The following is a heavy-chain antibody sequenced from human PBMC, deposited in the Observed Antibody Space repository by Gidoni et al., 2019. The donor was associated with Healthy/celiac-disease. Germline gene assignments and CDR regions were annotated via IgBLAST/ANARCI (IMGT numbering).Heavy chain of an antibody. D-gene: IGHD4-17*01. CDR1: GLTFSSYA. J-gene: IGHJ4*02. V-gene: IGHV3-23*01. CDR3: AKDEGYGDYVAY. Sequence: EVQLLESGGGLVQPGGSLRLSCAASGLTFSSYAMSWVRQAPGKGLECVSAISGSGGSTYYADSVKGRFTISRDNSKNTLYLQMNSLRAEDTAVYYCAKDEGYGDYVAYWGQGTLVTVSS. CDR2: ISGSGGST.